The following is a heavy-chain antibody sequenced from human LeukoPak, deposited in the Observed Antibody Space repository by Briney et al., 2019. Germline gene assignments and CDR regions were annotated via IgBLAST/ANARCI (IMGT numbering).Heavy chain of an antibody. J-gene: IGHJ5*02. Sequence: PGGSLRLSCAASGFSFSSYAMTWVRQAPGEGLEWVSSISASGGSKYYADSVKGRFTISRDNSKNTLYLQMNSLRAEDTAVYYCAKRLTGGDLPNWFDPWGQGTLVTVSS. CDR3: AKRLTGGDLPNWFDP. D-gene: IGHD3-10*01. CDR2: ISASGGSK. V-gene: IGHV3-23*01. CDR1: GFSFSSYA.